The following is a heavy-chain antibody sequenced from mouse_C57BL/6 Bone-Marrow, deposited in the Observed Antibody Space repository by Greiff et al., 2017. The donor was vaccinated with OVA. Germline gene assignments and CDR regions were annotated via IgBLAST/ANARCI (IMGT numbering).Heavy chain of an antibody. CDR3: TREGIAWFAY. Sequence: VQLQQSGAELVRPGASVTLSCKASGYTFTDYEMHWVKQTPVHGLEWIGAIDPETGGTAYNQKFKGKAILTADKSSSTAYMELRSLTSEDSAVYYCTREGIAWFAYWGQGTLVTVSA. V-gene: IGHV1-15*01. J-gene: IGHJ3*01. CDR2: IDPETGGT. CDR1: GYTFTDYE.